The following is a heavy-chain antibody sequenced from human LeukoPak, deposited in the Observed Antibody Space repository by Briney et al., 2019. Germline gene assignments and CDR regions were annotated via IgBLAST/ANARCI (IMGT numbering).Heavy chain of an antibody. CDR3: ARDPSPTEDIYYMDV. CDR2: IGGDSSPI. J-gene: IGHJ6*03. V-gene: IGHV3-48*04. CDR1: GITFRSYS. Sequence: GGSLRLSCVASGITFRSYSMNWVRQAPGKGLEWLSYIGGDSSPIFYADSVKGRFTISRDNAKNSLYLQMDSLRAEDTAVYYCARDPSPTEDIYYMDVWGKGTTVTVSS.